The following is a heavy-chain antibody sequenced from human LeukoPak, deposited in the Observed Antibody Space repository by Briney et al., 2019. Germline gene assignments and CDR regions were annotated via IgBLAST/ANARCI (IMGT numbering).Heavy chain of an antibody. Sequence: PSETLSLTCAVYGGSFSGYYWSWIRQPPGKGLEWIGEINHSGSTNYNPSLKSRVTISVDTSKNQFSLKVSSVTAADTAVYYCARGYGSGFAYWGQGTLVTVSS. J-gene: IGHJ4*02. D-gene: IGHD3-10*01. CDR2: INHSGST. CDR3: ARGYGSGFAY. V-gene: IGHV4-34*01. CDR1: GGSFSGYY.